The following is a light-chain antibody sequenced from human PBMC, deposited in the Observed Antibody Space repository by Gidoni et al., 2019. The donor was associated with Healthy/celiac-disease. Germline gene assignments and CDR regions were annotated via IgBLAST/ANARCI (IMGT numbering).Light chain of an antibody. CDR2: GAS. CDR1: QSVRSSY. J-gene: IGKJ5*01. V-gene: IGKV3-20*01. CDR3: QQYGSSQIT. Sequence: EIVLTPSPGTLSLSQGEIATLSCRASQSVRSSYLAWYQQKPGQAPRLLIYGASRRATGIPDRFSGRRFGTDYTLTISRRERKDLAVYECQQYGSSQITFGQGTRLEIK.